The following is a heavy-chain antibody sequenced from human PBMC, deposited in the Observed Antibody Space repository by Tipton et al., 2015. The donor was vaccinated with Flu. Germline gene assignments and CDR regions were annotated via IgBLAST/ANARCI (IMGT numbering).Heavy chain of an antibody. D-gene: IGHD3-9*01. Sequence: SLRLSCAASGFTFSDYYMSWIRQAPGKGLEWISFISSTSGTIHYADSVKGRFTISRDNDKNSLYLQMNRVRVDDTAVYYCARSGPGYFIYWGQGALVNVSS. V-gene: IGHV3-11*01. CDR2: ISSTSGTI. CDR1: GFTFSDYY. J-gene: IGHJ4*02. CDR3: ARSGPGYFIY.